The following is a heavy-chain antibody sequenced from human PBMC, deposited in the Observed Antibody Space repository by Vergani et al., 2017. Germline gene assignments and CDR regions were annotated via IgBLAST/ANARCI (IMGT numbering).Heavy chain of an antibody. CDR2: ISADNGNT. CDR3: VRDVTIFGAARPXFQH. J-gene: IGHJ1*01. D-gene: IGHD3-3*01. V-gene: IGHV1-18*01. Sequence: QVQLVQSGAEVKKPGASVKVSCKASGYTFTSYGISWVRQAPGQGLEWMGWISADNGNTKYAQKFQGRVTMTTDTSTSTAYMDLRSLRSDDTAVYYCVRDVTIFGAARPXFQHWGQGTLVTVSS. CDR1: GYTFTSYG.